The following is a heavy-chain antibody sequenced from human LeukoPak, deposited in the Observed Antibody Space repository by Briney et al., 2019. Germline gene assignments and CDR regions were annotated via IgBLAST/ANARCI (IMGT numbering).Heavy chain of an antibody. CDR2: INPSGGST. J-gene: IGHJ2*01. CDR1: GYTFTNYY. V-gene: IGHV1-46*01. CDR3: ARDSQGNFDL. Sequence: ASVKVSCKTSGYTFTNYYMHWVRQAPGQGLEWMGIINPSGGSTSYAQKFQGRVTMTRDTSTGTVYMDLSGLRSEDTAVYYCARDSQGNFDLWGRGTLVTVSS.